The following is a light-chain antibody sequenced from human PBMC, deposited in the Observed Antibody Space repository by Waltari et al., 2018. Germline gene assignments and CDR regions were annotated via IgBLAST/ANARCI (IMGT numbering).Light chain of an antibody. CDR3: GADHASGNNFVVA. CDR2: AGTGGIVG. J-gene: IGLJ2*01. V-gene: IGLV9-49*01. CDR1: SGYSHHK. Sequence: QPVVTQPPSASASLAASVTLTCPLSSGYSHHKVDRYQQRPGGGPHLVMRAGTGGIVGSKGDGIPDRFSVLGSGLNRYVTIKNIQEEDESDYHCGADHASGNNFVVAFGGGTKLAVL.